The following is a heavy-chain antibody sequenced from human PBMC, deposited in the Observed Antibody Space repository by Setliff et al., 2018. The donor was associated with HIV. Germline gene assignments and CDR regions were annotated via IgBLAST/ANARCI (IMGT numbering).Heavy chain of an antibody. Sequence: GGSLRLSCAASGFTFSRHGMHWVRQAPGQGLVWVSGINNDTTTTTYADSVKGRFSISRDNAKNTLYLQMNGLRGEDTAVYYCAMFSSSSGWGQGTQVTVSS. CDR3: AMFSSSSG. D-gene: IGHD6-6*01. V-gene: IGHV3-74*01. CDR2: INNDTTTT. J-gene: IGHJ4*02. CDR1: GFTFSRHG.